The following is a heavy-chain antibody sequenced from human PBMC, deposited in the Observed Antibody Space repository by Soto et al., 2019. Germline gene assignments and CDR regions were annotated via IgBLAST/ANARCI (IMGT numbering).Heavy chain of an antibody. J-gene: IGHJ4*02. CDR1: GGSISGGGFS. CDR2: ILHTGGT. D-gene: IGHD3-10*01. CDR3: ARLQFGEGFDY. V-gene: IGHV4-30-2*01. Sequence: TLSLTCAVSGGSISGGGFSCVCIRQPPGKGLELIGYILHTGGTQYNPSLKSRVSMSVDKSKNQFSLHLTSVTAADTAVYYCARLQFGEGFDYWGQGALVTVSS.